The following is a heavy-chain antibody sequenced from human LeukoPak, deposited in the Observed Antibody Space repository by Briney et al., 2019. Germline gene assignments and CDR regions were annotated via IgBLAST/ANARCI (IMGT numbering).Heavy chain of an antibody. V-gene: IGHV1-69*01. CDR2: IIPIFGTA. D-gene: IGHD1-26*01. J-gene: IGHJ4*02. CDR3: ARERRSSGSCHDY. CDR1: GGTFSSYA. Sequence: SVKVSCKASGGTFSSYAISWVRRAPGQGLEWMGGIIPIFGTANYAQKFQGRVTITADESTSTAYMELSSLRSEDTAVYYCARERRSSGSCHDYWGQGTLVTVSS.